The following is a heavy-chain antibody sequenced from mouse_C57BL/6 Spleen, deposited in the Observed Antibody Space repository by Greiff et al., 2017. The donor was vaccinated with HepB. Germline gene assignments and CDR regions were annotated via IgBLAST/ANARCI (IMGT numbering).Heavy chain of an antibody. V-gene: IGHV1-54*01. CDR3: ARSRVAPYAMDY. J-gene: IGHJ4*01. CDR2: INPGSGGT. CDR1: GYAFTNYL. Sequence: QVQLQQSGAELVRPGTSVKVSCKASGYAFTNYLIEWVKQRPGQGLEWIGVINPGSGGTNYNEKFKGKATLTADKSSSTAYMQLSSLTSEDSAVYFCARSRVAPYAMDYWGQGTSVTVSS. D-gene: IGHD1-1*02.